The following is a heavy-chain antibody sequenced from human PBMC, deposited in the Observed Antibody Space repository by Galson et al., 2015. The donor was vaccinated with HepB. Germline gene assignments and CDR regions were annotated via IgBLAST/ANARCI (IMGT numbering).Heavy chain of an antibody. CDR3: ARVNLASRGANGGFDWSRVIGGDAFDI. CDR2: INPNSGGT. V-gene: IGHV1-2*06. J-gene: IGHJ3*02. Sequence: SVKVSCKASGYTLTGYYMHWVRQAPGQGLEWMGRINPNSGGTNYAQKFQGRVTMTRDTSISTAYMELSRLRSDDTAVYYCARVNLASRGANGGFDWSRVIGGDAFDIWGQGTLVTVSS. D-gene: IGHD3-9*01. CDR1: GYTLTGYY.